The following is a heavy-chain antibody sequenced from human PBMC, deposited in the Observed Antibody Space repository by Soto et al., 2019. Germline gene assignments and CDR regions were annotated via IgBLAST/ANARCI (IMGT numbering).Heavy chain of an antibody. Sequence: PSETLSLTCAVYGGSFSGYYWSWIRQPPGKGLEWIGEINHSGSTNYNPSLKSRVTISVDTSKNQFSLKLSSVTAADTAVYYCARGVRYYDFWSGYSGGYYYYGMDVRGQGTTVTVSS. D-gene: IGHD3-3*01. CDR3: ARGVRYYDFWSGYSGGYYYYGMDV. V-gene: IGHV4-34*01. CDR1: GGSFSGYY. CDR2: INHSGST. J-gene: IGHJ6*02.